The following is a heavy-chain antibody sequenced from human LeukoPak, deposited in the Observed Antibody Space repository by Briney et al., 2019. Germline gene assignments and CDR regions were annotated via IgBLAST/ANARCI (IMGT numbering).Heavy chain of an antibody. Sequence: SETLSLTCTVSGGSISSSSYYWGWIRQPPGKGLEWIGSIYYSGSTYYNPSLKSRVTISVDTSKNQFSLKLSSVTAADTAVYYCARGNRGGAAPALDAFDIWGQGTMVTVSS. D-gene: IGHD1-14*01. CDR2: IYYSGST. CDR1: GGSISSSSYY. CDR3: ARGNRGGAAPALDAFDI. J-gene: IGHJ3*02. V-gene: IGHV4-39*01.